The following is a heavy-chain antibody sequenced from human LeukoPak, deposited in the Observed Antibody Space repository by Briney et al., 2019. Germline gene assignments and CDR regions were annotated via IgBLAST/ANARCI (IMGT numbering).Heavy chain of an antibody. V-gene: IGHV4-59*01. CDR1: GGSISSYY. CDR2: IYYSGST. D-gene: IGHD2-2*01. J-gene: IGHJ3*02. Sequence: SETLSLTCTVSGGSISSYYWSWIRQAPRKGLEWIGYIYYSGSTNYNPSLKSRVTISVDTSKNQFSLKLSSVTAADTAVYYCARGVASCYWRNCRSDAFDIWGQGTMVTVSS. CDR3: ARGVASCYWRNCRSDAFDI.